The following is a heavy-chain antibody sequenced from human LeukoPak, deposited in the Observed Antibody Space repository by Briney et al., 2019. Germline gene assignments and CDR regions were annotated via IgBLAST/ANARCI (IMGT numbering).Heavy chain of an antibody. CDR3: AKATGTDYYYGMDV. V-gene: IGHV3-53*05. J-gene: IGHJ6*02. Sequence: GGSLRLSCAASGFTVSSNFMTWVRQAPGKGLEWVSMLYSGDDSYYADSVKGRFTISRDTSKNTLSLQMNSLRAEDTALYYCAKATGTDYYYGMDVWGQGTTVTVSS. D-gene: IGHD3-9*01. CDR1: GFTVSSNF. CDR2: LYSGDDS.